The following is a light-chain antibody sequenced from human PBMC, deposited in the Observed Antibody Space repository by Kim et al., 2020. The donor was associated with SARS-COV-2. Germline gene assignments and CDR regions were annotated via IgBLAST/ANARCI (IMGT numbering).Light chain of an antibody. CDR2: GAS. Sequence: EIVLTQSPATLSLSLGERATLSCRASQSVSSYLAWYQQKPGQPPRLLIYGASNRATGIPARFSGSGSGTDFTLTISSLEPEDSAVYYCRQRSTTFGQGTRLEIK. CDR3: RQRSTT. V-gene: IGKV3-11*01. J-gene: IGKJ5*01. CDR1: QSVSSY.